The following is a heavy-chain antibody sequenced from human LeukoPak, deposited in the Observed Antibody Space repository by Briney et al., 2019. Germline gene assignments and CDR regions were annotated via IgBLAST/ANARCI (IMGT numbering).Heavy chain of an antibody. CDR1: GFIVSSNY. Sequence: GGSLRLSCAASGFIVSSNYVRWVRQAPEKGLEWVSVIYSGGSTYYADSVRGRFTISRDNSKNTVDLQMNSLRADDTAVYYCARDSNAYGSPDFWGQGTLVTVSS. V-gene: IGHV3-66*01. CDR3: ARDSNAYGSPDF. J-gene: IGHJ4*02. D-gene: IGHD3-10*01. CDR2: IYSGGST.